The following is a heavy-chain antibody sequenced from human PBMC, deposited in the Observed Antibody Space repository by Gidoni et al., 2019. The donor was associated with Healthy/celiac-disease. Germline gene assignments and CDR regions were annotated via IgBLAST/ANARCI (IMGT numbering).Heavy chain of an antibody. J-gene: IGHJ4*02. D-gene: IGHD6-13*01. CDR3: ARRSAAAAGGYYFDY. Sequence: QVTLRESGPALVKPTQTLTQTCTFSGFSLSTSGMCVSWIRQPPGKALEWLARIDWDDDKYYSTSLKTRLTISKDTSKNQVVLTMTNMDPVDTATYYCARRSAAAAGGYYFDYWGQGTLVTVSS. CDR1: GFSLSTSGMC. V-gene: IGHV2-70*15. CDR2: IDWDDDK.